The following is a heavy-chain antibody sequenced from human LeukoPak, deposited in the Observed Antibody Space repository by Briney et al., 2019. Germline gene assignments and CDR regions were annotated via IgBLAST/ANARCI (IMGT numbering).Heavy chain of an antibody. Sequence: GASVKVSCKASGYSFTSNAISWVRQAPGQGFEWMGWINTYNGNTNYAQKLQGRVTMTTDTSTSTAYMELRSLRSDDTAVYYCARDRDYGDYYYYYGMDVWGQGTTVTVSS. V-gene: IGHV1-18*01. CDR2: INTYNGNT. J-gene: IGHJ6*02. D-gene: IGHD4-17*01. CDR3: ARDRDYGDYYYYYGMDV. CDR1: GYSFTSNA.